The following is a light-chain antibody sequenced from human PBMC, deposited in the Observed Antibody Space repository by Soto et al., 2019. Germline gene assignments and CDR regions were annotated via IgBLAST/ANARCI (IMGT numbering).Light chain of an antibody. CDR2: RNN. J-gene: IGLJ2*01. Sequence: QSVLTQPPSASGTPGQRVTISCSGSRYNIGSNYVYWYQQLPGTAPKLRIYRNNHRTSWVPDRFSGSKSGTSASLAISGLRSEDEADYYCAAWDDGLSGVIFGGGTKLTVL. CDR1: RYNIGSNY. CDR3: AAWDDGLSGVI. V-gene: IGLV1-47*01.